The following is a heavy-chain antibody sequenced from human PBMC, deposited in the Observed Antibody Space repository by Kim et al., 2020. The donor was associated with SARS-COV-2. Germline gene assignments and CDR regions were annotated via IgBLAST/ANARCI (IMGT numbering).Heavy chain of an antibody. D-gene: IGHD5-18*01. J-gene: IGHJ4*02. V-gene: IGHV3-74*01. CDR3: ARDNGYGYGLLEY. Sequence: GHSVNCRVTITRDQAKNTMYLQMNSLSAEYTAVYYCARDNGYGYGLLEYWGQGTLVTVSS.